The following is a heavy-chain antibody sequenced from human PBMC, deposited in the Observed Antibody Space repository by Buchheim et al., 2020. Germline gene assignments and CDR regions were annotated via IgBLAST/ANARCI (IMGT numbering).Heavy chain of an antibody. J-gene: IGHJ4*02. CDR2: ISYDGSNK. CDR3: ARAKSIAARLDY. Sequence: QVQLVESGGGMVQPGRSLRLSCAASGFTFSSYAMHWVRQAPGKGLEWVAVISYDGSNKYYADSVKGRFTISRDNSKNTLYLQMNSLRAEDTAVYYCARAKSIAARLDYWGQGTL. CDR1: GFTFSSYA. D-gene: IGHD6-6*01. V-gene: IGHV3-30*04.